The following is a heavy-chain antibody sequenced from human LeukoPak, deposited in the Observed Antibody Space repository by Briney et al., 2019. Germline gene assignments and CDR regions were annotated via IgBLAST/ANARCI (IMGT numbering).Heavy chain of an antibody. V-gene: IGHV3-23*01. CDR1: GFTFSSYA. D-gene: IGHD6-13*01. CDR3: AKGSWGIAAAGHYYYMDV. CDR2: ISGSGGST. Sequence: GGSLRLSCAASGFTFSSYAMSWVRQAPGKGLEWVSAISGSGGSTYYADSVKGRFTISRDNSKNTLYLQMNSLRAEDTAVYYCAKGSWGIAAAGHYYYMDVWGKGTTVTVSS. J-gene: IGHJ6*03.